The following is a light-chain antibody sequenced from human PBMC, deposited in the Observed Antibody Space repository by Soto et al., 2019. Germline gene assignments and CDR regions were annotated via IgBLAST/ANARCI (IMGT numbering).Light chain of an antibody. V-gene: IGLV2-8*01. CDR3: RSYGGFNNVR. Sequence: QSALTQPPSASGSPGQSVIISCTGTSSDVGGYNYVSWYQQHPGKAPKLIIYEVTKRPSGVPYRFSGSKSGNTASLTVSGLQTEDEADYYGRSYGGFNNVRFGGGTKRTV. J-gene: IGLJ2*01. CDR1: SSDVGGYNY. CDR2: EVT.